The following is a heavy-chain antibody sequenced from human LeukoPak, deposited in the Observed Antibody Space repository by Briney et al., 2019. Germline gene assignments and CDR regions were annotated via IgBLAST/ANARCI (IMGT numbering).Heavy chain of an antibody. CDR1: GFTFSSFG. V-gene: IGHV3-33*01. CDR2: IYYDGSNK. Sequence: GGSLRLSCAASGFTFSSFGMHWVRQAPGKGLEWVAVIYYDGSNKYYAVSVKGRFTISRDNSKSTLFLQMNSLRVDDTAVYYCARGLGYYGGNSYSDYWGQGTLVTVSS. J-gene: IGHJ4*02. CDR3: ARGLGYYGGNSYSDY. D-gene: IGHD4-23*01.